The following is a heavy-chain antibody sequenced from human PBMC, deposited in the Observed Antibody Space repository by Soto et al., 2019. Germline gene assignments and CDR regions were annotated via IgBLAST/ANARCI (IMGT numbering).Heavy chain of an antibody. D-gene: IGHD3-16*01. J-gene: IGHJ4*02. CDR2: IYHSGST. Sequence: SETLSLTCAVSGGSISSGGYSWSWIRQPPGKGLEWIGYIYHSGSTYYNPSLKSRVTISVDRSKNQFSLKLSSVTAADTAVYYCARADDYVWGGGFDYWGQGTLVTVSS. CDR3: ARADDYVWGGGFDY. CDR1: GGSISSGGYS. V-gene: IGHV4-30-2*01.